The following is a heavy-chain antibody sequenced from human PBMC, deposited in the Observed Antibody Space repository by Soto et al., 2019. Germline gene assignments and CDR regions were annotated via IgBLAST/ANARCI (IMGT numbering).Heavy chain of an antibody. J-gene: IGHJ6*02. CDR3: ARYSEQSYYYYYGMDV. CDR1: GGSISSYY. Sequence: SETLSLNCTVSGGSISSYYWSWIRQPPGKGLEWIGYIYYSGSTNYNPSLKSRVTISVDTSKNQFSLQWSSLKASDTAMYYCARYSEQSYYYYYGMDVWGQGTTVTVSS. D-gene: IGHD6-13*01. V-gene: IGHV4-59*12. CDR2: IYYSGST.